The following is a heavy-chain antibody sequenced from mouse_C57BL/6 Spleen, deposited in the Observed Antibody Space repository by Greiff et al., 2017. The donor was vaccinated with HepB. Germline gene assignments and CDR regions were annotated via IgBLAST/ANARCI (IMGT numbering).Heavy chain of an antibody. CDR1: GFTFSSYA. CDR2: ISDGGSYT. CDR3: ARDRDYGLDY. V-gene: IGHV5-4*01. D-gene: IGHD1-1*01. Sequence: DVQLQESGGGLVKPGGSLKLSCAASGFTFSSYAMSWVRQTPEKRLEWVATISDGGSYTYYPDNVKGRFTISRDNAKNNLYLQMSHLKSEDTAMYYCARDRDYGLDYWGQGTTLTVSS. J-gene: IGHJ2*01.